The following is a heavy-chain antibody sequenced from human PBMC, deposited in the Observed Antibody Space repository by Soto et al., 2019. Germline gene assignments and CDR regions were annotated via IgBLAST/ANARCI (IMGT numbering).Heavy chain of an antibody. CDR2: ISSSGSTI. V-gene: IGHV3-11*01. D-gene: IGHD6-13*01. CDR1: VFTFSDYY. CDR3: ARDKYSSSWYPGGYYYGMDV. Sequence: GPLRLSCAASVFTFSDYYMSWIREAPGKGLEWVSYISSSGSTIYYADSVKGRFTISRDNAKNSLYLQMNSLRAEDTAVYYCARDKYSSSWYPGGYYYGMDVWGQGTTVTVSS. J-gene: IGHJ6*02.